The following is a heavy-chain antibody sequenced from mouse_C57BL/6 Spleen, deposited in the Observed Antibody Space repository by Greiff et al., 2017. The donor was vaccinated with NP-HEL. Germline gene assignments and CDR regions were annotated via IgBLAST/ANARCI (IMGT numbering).Heavy chain of an antibody. CDR1: GYTFTSYW. CDR2: IDPNSGGT. CDR3: ARSSPSPLQGFAY. Sequence: VKLQESGAELVKPGASVKLSCKASGYTFTSYWMHWVKQRPGRGLEWIGRIDPNSGGTKYNEKFKSKATLTVDKPSSTAYMQLSSLTSEDSAVYYCARSSPSPLQGFAYWGQGTLVTVSA. D-gene: IGHD6-1*01. J-gene: IGHJ3*01. V-gene: IGHV1-72*01.